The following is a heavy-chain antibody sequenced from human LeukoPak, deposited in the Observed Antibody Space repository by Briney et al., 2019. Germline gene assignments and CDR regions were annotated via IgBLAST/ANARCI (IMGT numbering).Heavy chain of an antibody. J-gene: IGHJ5*02. Sequence: SETLSLTCTVSGYSISSGYYWGWIRQPPGKGLEWIGSMYHSGSTFYNPSLRSRVTISVDTSKNQFSLKLSSVTAADTAVYYCARGDGDRWFDPWGQGTPVTVSS. CDR3: ARGDGDRWFDP. CDR2: MYHSGST. D-gene: IGHD1-14*01. CDR1: GYSISSGYY. V-gene: IGHV4-38-2*02.